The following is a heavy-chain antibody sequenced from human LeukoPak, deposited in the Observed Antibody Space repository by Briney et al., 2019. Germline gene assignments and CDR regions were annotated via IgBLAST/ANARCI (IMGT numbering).Heavy chain of an antibody. V-gene: IGHV3-53*05. Sequence: HPGGSPRLSCAASGFTVSSNYMSWVRQAPGKGLEWVSVIYSGGSTYYADSVKGRFTISRDNSKNTLYLQMNSLRAEDTAVYYCAKDRPRGYYDSSGYYGDAFDIWGQGTMVTVSS. CDR3: AKDRPRGYYDSSGYYGDAFDI. CDR2: IYSGGST. CDR1: GFTVSSNY. D-gene: IGHD3-22*01. J-gene: IGHJ3*02.